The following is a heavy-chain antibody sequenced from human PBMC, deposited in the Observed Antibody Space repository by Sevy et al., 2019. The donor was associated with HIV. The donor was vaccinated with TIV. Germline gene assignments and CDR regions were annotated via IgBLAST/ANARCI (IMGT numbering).Heavy chain of an antibody. CDR1: GFTFSSYA. V-gene: IGHV3-23*01. CDR3: ARDGGYCSSTSCDWFDP. J-gene: IGHJ5*02. CDR2: ISGSGGST. Sequence: GGSLRLSCAASGFTFSSYAMSWVRQAPGKGLEWVSTISGSGGSTYYADSVKGRFTISRDNAKNSLYLQMNSLRAEDTAVYYCARDGGYCSSTSCDWFDPWGQGTLVTVSS. D-gene: IGHD2-2*01.